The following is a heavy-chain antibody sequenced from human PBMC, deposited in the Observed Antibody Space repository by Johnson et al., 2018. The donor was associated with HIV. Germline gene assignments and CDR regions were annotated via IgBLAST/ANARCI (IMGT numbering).Heavy chain of an antibody. D-gene: IGHD3-22*01. Sequence: VQLVESGGGLVQPGGSMRLSCAVSGFTFRSYGMHWVRQAPGKGLEWVAFIRYDGRNKFYADSVKVRFTISRDNSKNTLYLQMNSLRAEDTAVFYCAKDHNPYYYDSSGYSFPYDAVDIWGQGTVVTVSS. CDR1: GFTFRSYG. CDR2: IRYDGRNK. J-gene: IGHJ3*02. V-gene: IGHV3-30*02. CDR3: AKDHNPYYYDSSGYSFPYDAVDI.